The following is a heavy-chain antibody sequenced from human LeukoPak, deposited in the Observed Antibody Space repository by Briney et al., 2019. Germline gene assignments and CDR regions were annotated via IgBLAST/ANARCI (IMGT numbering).Heavy chain of an antibody. CDR2: ISYDGSNK. Sequence: GGSLRLSCAASGFTFSSYAMHWVRQAPGKGLEWVAVISYDGSNKYYADSVKGRFTISRDNSKNALYLQMNSLRAEDTAVYYCARGGSSGYYSVYWGQGTLVTVSS. CDR1: GFTFSSYA. J-gene: IGHJ4*02. D-gene: IGHD3-22*01. V-gene: IGHV3-30-3*01. CDR3: ARGGSSGYYSVY.